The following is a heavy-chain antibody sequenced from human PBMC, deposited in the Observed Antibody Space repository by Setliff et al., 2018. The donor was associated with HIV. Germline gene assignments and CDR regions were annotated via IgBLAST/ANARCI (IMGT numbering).Heavy chain of an antibody. Sequence: TLSLTCTVSGGSVSSSSSYWGWIRQPPGKGLEWIGNVCYSRSSYYNPSLKSRVTISVDTSTNEFSLKLTSVTAADTAVYYCARGGAFCGRDSCYYLDYWGQGILVTVSS. D-gene: IGHD2-21*02. CDR3: ARGGAFCGRDSCYYLDY. CDR2: VCYSRSS. CDR1: GGSVSSSSSY. J-gene: IGHJ4*02. V-gene: IGHV4-39*01.